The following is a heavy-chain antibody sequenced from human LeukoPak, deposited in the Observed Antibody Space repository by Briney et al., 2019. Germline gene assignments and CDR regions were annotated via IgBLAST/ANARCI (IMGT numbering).Heavy chain of an antibody. V-gene: IGHV3-11*01. CDR2: ISSSGSTI. D-gene: IGHD5-18*01. CDR1: GFTFSDYY. CDR3: ARDLRGYSYFFDY. J-gene: IGHJ4*02. Sequence: GGSLRLSCAASGFTFSDYYMSWIRQAPGKGLEWVSYISSSGSTIYYADSVKGRFTISRDNAKNSLYLQMNSLRAEDTTVYYCARDLRGYSYFFDYWGQGTLVTVSS.